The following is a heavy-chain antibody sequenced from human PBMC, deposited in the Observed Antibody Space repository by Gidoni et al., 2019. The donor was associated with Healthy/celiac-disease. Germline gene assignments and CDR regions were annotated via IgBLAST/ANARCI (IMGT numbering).Heavy chain of an antibody. D-gene: IGHD3-10*01. V-gene: IGHV3-13*01. CDR3: ARGGYGSGNLDGGYYGMDV. Sequence: EVQLVESGGGLVQPGGSLRLFCAASRFTFRSYDMHWVRRATGKGLEWVSAIGTAGDTYYPGSVKGRFTISRENAKNSLYLQRNSLRAGDTAVYYCARGGYGSGNLDGGYYGMDVWGQGTTVTVSS. CDR1: RFTFRSYD. J-gene: IGHJ6*02. CDR2: IGTAGDT.